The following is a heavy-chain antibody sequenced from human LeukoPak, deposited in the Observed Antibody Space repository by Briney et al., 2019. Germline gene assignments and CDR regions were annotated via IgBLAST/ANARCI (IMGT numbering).Heavy chain of an antibody. CDR1: GFTFSRYS. CDR2: ISSSIRYT. Sequence: GGSLRLSCAASGFTFSRYSMNWVRQAPGKGLEWVSSISSSIRYTYYAHSVKGGFTISRENATNSLYLKMNSLRAEDTAVYYCARPPSGYYYYYMDVWGKGTTVTVSS. D-gene: IGHD3-3*01. V-gene: IGHV3-21*01. J-gene: IGHJ6*03. CDR3: ARPPSGYYYYYMDV.